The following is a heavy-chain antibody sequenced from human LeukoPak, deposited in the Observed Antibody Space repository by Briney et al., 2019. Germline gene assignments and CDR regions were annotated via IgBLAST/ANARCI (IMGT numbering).Heavy chain of an antibody. V-gene: IGHV1-46*01. J-gene: IGHJ3*02. CDR3: ASTTSGITGDDAFDI. D-gene: IGHD1-20*01. Sequence: ASVKFSCKASGYTFTSYYMHWVRQAPGQGLEWMGIINPSGGSTSYAQKFQGRVTMTRDTSTSTVYMELSSLRPEDTAVYYCASTTSGITGDDAFDIWGQGTMVTVSS. CDR1: GYTFTSYY. CDR2: INPSGGST.